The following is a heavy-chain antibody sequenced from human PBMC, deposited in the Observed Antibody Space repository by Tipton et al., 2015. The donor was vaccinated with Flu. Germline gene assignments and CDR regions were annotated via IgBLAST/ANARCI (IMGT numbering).Heavy chain of an antibody. CDR3: ARDEWYGAYDSRGFDP. V-gene: IGHV4-30-4*01. J-gene: IGHJ5*02. CDR1: GDSISSAGYY. CDR2: IFYRGTA. D-gene: IGHD3-22*01. Sequence: TLSLTCTVSGDSISSAGYYWNWIRQPPGKGLEWIGYIFYRGTAVYNPTLRSRLSMSVDTSKNQFSLKLTSVTAADTAVYYCARDEWYGAYDSRGFDPWGQGTLVTVSS.